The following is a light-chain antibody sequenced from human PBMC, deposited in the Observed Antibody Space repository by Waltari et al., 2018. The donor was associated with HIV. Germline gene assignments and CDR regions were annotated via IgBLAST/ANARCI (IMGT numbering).Light chain of an antibody. CDR2: EVI. J-gene: IGLJ3*02. V-gene: IGLV2-8*01. Sequence: QSALAQPPSASGSPGQSVIISCTGTSSDVGGYDYVSWYQQYPGKAPKFLIYEVIRRPSGVVYRFHGSKSGNTASLPVSGLQVEDEADYYCSSYAGGNTWVFGGGTKLTVL. CDR3: SSYAGGNTWV. CDR1: SSDVGGYDY.